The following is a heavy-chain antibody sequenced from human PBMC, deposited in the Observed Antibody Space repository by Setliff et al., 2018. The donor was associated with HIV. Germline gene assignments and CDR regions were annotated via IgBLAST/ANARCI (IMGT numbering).Heavy chain of an antibody. V-gene: IGHV4-4*08. CDR1: GGSISSYY. CDR3: ARGLSSQTYWGTRPLGLDY. J-gene: IGHJ4*01. D-gene: IGHD2-2*01. Sequence: PSETLSLTCTVSGGSISSYYWSWIRQPPGKGLEWIGYIYTSGSTNYNPSLKSRVTISVDTSKRQFSLTMTSVTAADTAVYYCARGLSSQTYWGTRPLGLDYWGQGSLVTVSS. CDR2: IYTSGST.